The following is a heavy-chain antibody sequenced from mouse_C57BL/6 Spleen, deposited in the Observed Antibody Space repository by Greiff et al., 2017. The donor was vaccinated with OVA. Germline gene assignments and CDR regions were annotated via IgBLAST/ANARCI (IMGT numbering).Heavy chain of an antibody. J-gene: IGHJ1*03. Sequence: QVQLQQPGAELVKPGASVKLSCKASGYTFTSYWMQWVKQRPGQGLEWIGEINPSASYPNYNQKFKGKATLTVDTSSSTAYMQLSSLTSEDSAVYYCARRGFYGSSWGYFDVWGTGTTVTVSS. CDR1: GYTFTSYW. V-gene: IGHV1-50*01. CDR3: ARRGFYGSSWGYFDV. CDR2: INPSASYP. D-gene: IGHD1-1*01.